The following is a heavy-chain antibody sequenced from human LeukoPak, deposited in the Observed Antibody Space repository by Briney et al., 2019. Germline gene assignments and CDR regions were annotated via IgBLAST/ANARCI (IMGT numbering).Heavy chain of an antibody. D-gene: IGHD2-2*01. V-gene: IGHV3-30*18. Sequence: GGSLRLSCAASGFTFSSYGMHWVRQAPGKGLEWVAVISYDGSNKYYADSVKGRFTISRDNSKNTLYLQMNSLRAEDTAVYYCAKGGIVVPAAMGPYFDYWGQGTLVTVSS. CDR1: GFTFSSYG. CDR3: AKGGIVVPAAMGPYFDY. J-gene: IGHJ4*02. CDR2: ISYDGSNK.